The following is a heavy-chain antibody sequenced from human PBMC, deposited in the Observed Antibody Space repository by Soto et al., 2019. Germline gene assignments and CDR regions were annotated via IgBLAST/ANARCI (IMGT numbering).Heavy chain of an antibody. J-gene: IGHJ4*02. D-gene: IGHD2-15*01. Sequence: QVQLVQSGTEVKKPGSSVAVSCQASAGTFNNHSLSWVRQAPGQGLEWMGRSIPILGRADYSQKFQGRLTLTVDKSTSTADIELSSLTSEDTAVYYCVIDRGYFDCWGQGTLVTVSS. V-gene: IGHV1-69*02. CDR1: AGTFNNHS. CDR2: SIPILGRA. CDR3: VIDRGYFDC.